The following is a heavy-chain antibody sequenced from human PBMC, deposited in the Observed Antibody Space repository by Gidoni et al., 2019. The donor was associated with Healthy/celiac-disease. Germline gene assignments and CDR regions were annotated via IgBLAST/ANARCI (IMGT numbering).Heavy chain of an antibody. Sequence: EVQLVESGGGLVQPGRSLRLSCTASGFTFGDYAMSWFRQAPGKGLEWVGFIRSKAYGGTTEYAASVKGRFTISRDDSKSIAYLQMNSLKTEDTAVYYCTRIRDLLVVVPAAKRRGRDSFDYWGQGTLVTVSS. CDR2: IRSKAYGGTT. V-gene: IGHV3-49*03. D-gene: IGHD2-2*01. CDR1: GFTFGDYA. J-gene: IGHJ4*02. CDR3: TRIRDLLVVVPAAKRRGRDSFDY.